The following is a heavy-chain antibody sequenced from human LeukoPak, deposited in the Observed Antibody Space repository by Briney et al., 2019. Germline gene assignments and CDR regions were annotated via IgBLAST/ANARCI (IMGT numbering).Heavy chain of an antibody. V-gene: IGHV1-69*13. CDR2: IIPIFGTA. CDR1: GGTFSSYA. Sequence: ASVKVSCKASGGTFSSYAISWVRQAPGQGLEWMGGIIPIFGTANYAQKFQGRVTITADESTSTAYMELSSLRSEDTAVYYCAKLEFRKPLSAIAAAGNSGQGDIDYWGQGTLVTVSS. J-gene: IGHJ4*02. CDR3: AKLEFRKPLSAIAAAGNSGQGDIDY. D-gene: IGHD6-13*01.